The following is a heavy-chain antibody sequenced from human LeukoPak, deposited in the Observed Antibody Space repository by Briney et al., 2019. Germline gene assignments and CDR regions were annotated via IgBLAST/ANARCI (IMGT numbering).Heavy chain of an antibody. CDR2: ISSGSSYI. CDR1: GFTFSSYS. Sequence: GGSLRLSCAASGFTFSSYSMNWVRQAPGKGLEWVSSISSGSSYIYYADSVKGRFTISRDNAKNSLYLQMNSLRAEDTAVYYCARKVVITGIYAFDIWGQGTMVTVSS. CDR3: ARKVVITGIYAFDI. V-gene: IGHV3-21*01. D-gene: IGHD3-22*01. J-gene: IGHJ3*02.